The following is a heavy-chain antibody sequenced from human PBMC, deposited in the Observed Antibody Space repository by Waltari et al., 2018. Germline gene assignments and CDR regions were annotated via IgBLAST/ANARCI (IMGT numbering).Heavy chain of an antibody. CDR2: INPNSGGT. CDR1: GYTFTGYY. J-gene: IGHJ4*02. Sequence: QVQLVQSGAEVKKPGASVKVSCKASGYTFTGYYMHWVRQAPGQGLEWMGWINPNSGGTNYAQKFQGRVTMTRDTSISTAYMELSRLRSDDTAVYYCARDWRVDIVVVPAAMVTGYWGQGTLVTVSS. V-gene: IGHV1-2*02. CDR3: ARDWRVDIVVVPAAMVTGY. D-gene: IGHD2-2*01.